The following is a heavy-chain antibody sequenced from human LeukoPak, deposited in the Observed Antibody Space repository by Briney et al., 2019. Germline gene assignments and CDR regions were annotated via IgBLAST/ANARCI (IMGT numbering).Heavy chain of an antibody. V-gene: IGHV1-8*01. CDR1: GYTFTSYD. D-gene: IGHD4-17*01. Sequence: ASVKVSCKASGYTFTSYDINWVRQATGQGLEWMGWMSPNSDNTGYAQKFQGRVTFTRDTSISTAYMELRSLTSEDTAVYYCANLVSYGDPLSLDPNWFDPWGQGTLVTVSS. CDR3: ANLVSYGDPLSLDPNWFDP. J-gene: IGHJ5*02. CDR2: MSPNSDNT.